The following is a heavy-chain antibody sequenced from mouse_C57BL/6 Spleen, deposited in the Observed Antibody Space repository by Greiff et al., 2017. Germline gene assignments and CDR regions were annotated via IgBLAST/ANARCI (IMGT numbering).Heavy chain of an antibody. CDR3: ARDGYYDDYAMDY. CDR1: GFTFSDYG. V-gene: IGHV5-17*01. D-gene: IGHD2-3*01. Sequence: EVHLVESGGGLVKPGGSLKLSCAASGFTFSDYGMHWVRQAPEKGLEWVAYISSGSSTIYYADTVKGRFTISRDNAKNTLFLQMTSLRSEDTAMYYCARDGYYDDYAMDYWGQGTSVTVSS. J-gene: IGHJ4*01. CDR2: ISSGSSTI.